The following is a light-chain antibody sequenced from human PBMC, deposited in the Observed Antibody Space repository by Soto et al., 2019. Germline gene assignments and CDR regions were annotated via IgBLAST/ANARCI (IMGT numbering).Light chain of an antibody. CDR3: QQRSNWPLT. J-gene: IGKJ4*01. CDR2: DAS. V-gene: IGKV3-11*01. CDR1: QSVSIS. Sequence: EIVLTQSPATLSLSPGERATLSCRASQSVSISLAWYQQKPGQAPRLLIYDASNRATGIPARFSGSGSGTDFSLIISSLEPEVSAIYYCQQRSNWPLTFGGGTKVEMK.